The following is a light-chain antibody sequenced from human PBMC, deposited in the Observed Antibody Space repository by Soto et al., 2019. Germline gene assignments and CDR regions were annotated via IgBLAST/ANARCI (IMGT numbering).Light chain of an antibody. CDR2: EVS. J-gene: IGLJ2*01. Sequence: QSVLTQPPSVSGSPGQSVTISCTGTSSDVGSYNRVSWYQQPPGTAPKLMIYEVSNRPSGVPDRFSGSKSGNTASLTISGLQAEDEADYYCSSYTSSSTLPVVFGGGTKLTVL. CDR3: SSYTSSSTLPVV. V-gene: IGLV2-18*02. CDR1: SSDVGSYNR.